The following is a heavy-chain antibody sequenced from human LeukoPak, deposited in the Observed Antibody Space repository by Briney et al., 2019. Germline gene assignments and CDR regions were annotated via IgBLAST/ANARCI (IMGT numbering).Heavy chain of an antibody. J-gene: IGHJ4*02. CDR1: GFTFSSYA. CDR2: ISGSSGST. D-gene: IGHD2-15*01. Sequence: GGSLRLSCAASGFTFSSYAMSWVRQAPGKGLEWVSAISGSSGSTYYADSVKGRFTISRDNSKNTLYLQMNSLRAEDTAVYYCAKARCSGGSCSKNYWGQGTLVTVSS. V-gene: IGHV3-23*01. CDR3: AKARCSGGSCSKNY.